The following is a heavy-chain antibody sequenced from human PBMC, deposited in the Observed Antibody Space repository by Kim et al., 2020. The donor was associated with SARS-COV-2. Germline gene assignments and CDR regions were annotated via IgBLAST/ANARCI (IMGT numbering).Heavy chain of an antibody. CDR1: GYTFTSYY. V-gene: IGHV1-46*01. CDR2: INPSGGST. Sequence: ASVKVSCKASGYTFTSYYMHWVRQAPGQGLEWMGIINPSGGSTSYAQKFLGRVTMTRDTSTSTVYMELSSLRSEDTAVYYCARDLHDILTGYHPYYYGMDVWGQGTTVTVSS. D-gene: IGHD3-9*01. J-gene: IGHJ6*02. CDR3: ARDLHDILTGYHPYYYGMDV.